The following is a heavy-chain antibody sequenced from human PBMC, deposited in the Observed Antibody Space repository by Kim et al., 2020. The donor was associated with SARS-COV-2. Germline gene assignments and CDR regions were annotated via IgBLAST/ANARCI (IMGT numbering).Heavy chain of an antibody. D-gene: IGHD3-3*01. Sequence: GGSLRLSCADSGFTFSSYEMNWVRQAPGKGLEWVSYISSSGSTIYYADSVKGRFTISRDNAKNSLYLQMNSLRDEDTAVYYCARGRSGYLDYWGQGTLVTVSS. V-gene: IGHV3-48*03. CDR2: ISSSGSTI. CDR1: GFTFSSYE. J-gene: IGHJ4*02. CDR3: ARGRSGYLDY.